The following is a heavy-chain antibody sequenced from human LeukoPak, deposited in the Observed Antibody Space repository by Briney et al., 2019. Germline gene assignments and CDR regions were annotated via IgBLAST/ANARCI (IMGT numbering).Heavy chain of an antibody. CDR1: GGSFSDYF. V-gene: IGHV4-34*01. D-gene: IGHD2-2*01. CDR3: ARDVVVVPAAIHYGMDV. J-gene: IGHJ6*02. CDR2: INHSGRT. Sequence: SETLSLTCAVYGGSFSDYFWGWIRQPPGKGLEWIGEINHSGRTYYNSSLKSRVTISVDTSKNQFSLNLSSVTAADTAVYYCARDVVVVPAAIHYGMDVWGQGTTVIVSS.